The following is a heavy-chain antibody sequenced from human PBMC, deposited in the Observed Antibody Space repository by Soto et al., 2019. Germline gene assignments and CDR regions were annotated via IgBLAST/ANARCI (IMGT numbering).Heavy chain of an antibody. Sequence: PWGSLRLSCAASGFTFSSYWMHWVRQAPGKGLVWVSRINSDGSSTSYADSVKGRFTISRDNAKNTLYLQMNSLRAEDTAVYYCASEGSYKSNYYYYGMDVWGQGTTVTVSS. CDR2: INSDGSST. J-gene: IGHJ6*02. CDR1: GFTFSSYW. CDR3: ASEGSYKSNYYYYGMDV. V-gene: IGHV3-74*01. D-gene: IGHD1-26*01.